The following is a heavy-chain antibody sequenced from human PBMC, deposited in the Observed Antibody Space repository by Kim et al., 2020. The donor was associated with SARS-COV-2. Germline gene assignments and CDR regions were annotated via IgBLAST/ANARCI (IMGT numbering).Heavy chain of an antibody. CDR2: ISSSSSTI. Sequence: GGSLRLSCAASGFTFSSYSMNWVRQAPGKGLEWVSYISSSSSTIYYADSVKGRFTISRDNAKNSLYLQMNSLRDEDTAVYYCARWGLRSRWEQQRSFDYWGQGTLVTVSS. CDR3: ARWGLRSRWEQQRSFDY. D-gene: IGHD6-13*01. J-gene: IGHJ4*02. CDR1: GFTFSSYS. V-gene: IGHV3-48*02.